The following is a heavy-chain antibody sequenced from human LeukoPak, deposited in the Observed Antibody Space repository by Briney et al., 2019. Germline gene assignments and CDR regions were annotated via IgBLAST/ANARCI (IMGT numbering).Heavy chain of an antibody. Sequence: GGSLRLSCAATGFTFDDYAMHWVRQAPGKGLEWVSGISWNSGSIGYADSVKGRFTISRDNAKNSLYLQMNSLRAEDTALYYCAKLSGPASSGWYFDYWGQGTLVTVSS. J-gene: IGHJ4*02. CDR2: ISWNSGSI. D-gene: IGHD6-19*01. V-gene: IGHV3-9*01. CDR3: AKLSGPASSGWYFDY. CDR1: GFTFDDYA.